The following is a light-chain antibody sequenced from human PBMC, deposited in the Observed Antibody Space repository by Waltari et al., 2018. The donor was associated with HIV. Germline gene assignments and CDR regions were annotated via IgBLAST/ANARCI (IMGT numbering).Light chain of an antibody. J-gene: IGKJ1*01. CDR3: QQYGTSPRT. Sequence: EIVLTQSPGTLSLSPGERATLSCRASQSVSSSYLAWYQQKRGQAPRLLIYGVSTRATGIPDRFSGSGFGTDFTLTIRRLEPEDFAVYYCQQYGTSPRTFGQGTKVEIK. V-gene: IGKV3-20*01. CDR1: QSVSSSY. CDR2: GVS.